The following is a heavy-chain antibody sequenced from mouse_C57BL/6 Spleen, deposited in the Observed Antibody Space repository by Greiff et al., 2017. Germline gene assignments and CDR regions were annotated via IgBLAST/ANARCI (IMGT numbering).Heavy chain of an antibody. V-gene: IGHV5-4*01. CDR2: ISDGGSYT. Sequence: EVMLVESGGGLVKPGGSLKLSCAASGFTFSSYAMSWVRQTPEKRLEWVATISDGGSYTYYPDNVKGRFTISRDNAKNNLYLQMSHLKSEDTAMYYCARDHPIYYDYSAWFAYWGQGTLVTVSA. D-gene: IGHD2-4*01. J-gene: IGHJ3*01. CDR3: ARDHPIYYDYSAWFAY. CDR1: GFTFSSYA.